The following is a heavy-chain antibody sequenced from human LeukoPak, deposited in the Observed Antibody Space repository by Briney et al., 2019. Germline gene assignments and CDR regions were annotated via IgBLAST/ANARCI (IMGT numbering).Heavy chain of an antibody. CDR3: ARATASNWFDP. CDR1: GFTFSSYW. Sequence: PGGSLRLSCAASGFTFSSYWMGWVRQAPGKGLEWVANIKQDGGEKYYVDSVKGRFTISRDNAKNSLYLQMNSLRAEDTAVYYCARATASNWFDPWGQGTLVTVSS. CDR2: IKQDGGEK. V-gene: IGHV3-7*01. J-gene: IGHJ5*02. D-gene: IGHD2-21*01.